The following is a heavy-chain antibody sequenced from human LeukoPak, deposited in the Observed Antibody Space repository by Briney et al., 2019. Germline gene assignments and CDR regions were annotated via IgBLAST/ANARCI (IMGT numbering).Heavy chain of an antibody. J-gene: IGHJ6*03. Sequence: SETLSLTCTVSGGSISSGSYYWSWIRQPAGKGLEWIGRIYTSGSTNYNPSLKSPVTISVGTSKNQFSLKLSSVTAADTAVYYCAREPLGYCSSTSCYRDYYYYMDVWGKGTTVTVS. D-gene: IGHD2-2*02. CDR1: GGSISSGSYY. CDR2: IYTSGST. CDR3: AREPLGYCSSTSCYRDYYYYMDV. V-gene: IGHV4-61*02.